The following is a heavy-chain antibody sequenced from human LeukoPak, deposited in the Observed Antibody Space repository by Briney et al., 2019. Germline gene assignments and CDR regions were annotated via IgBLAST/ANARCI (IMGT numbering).Heavy chain of an antibody. CDR1: GGPISSSNW. D-gene: IGHD1-14*01. Sequence: SETQSLTCAVSGGPISSSNWWSWVRQPPGKGLEWIGEIFHSGSTTYNPSLKSRVTISVDKSKNQFSVKLRSVTAADAAVYFCTSRLDDHGSFDYWGQGTLVTVSS. CDR2: IFHSGST. J-gene: IGHJ4*02. CDR3: TSRLDDHGSFDY. V-gene: IGHV4-4*02.